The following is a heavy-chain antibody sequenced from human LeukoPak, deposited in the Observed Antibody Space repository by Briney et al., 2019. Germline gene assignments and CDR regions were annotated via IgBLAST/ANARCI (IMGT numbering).Heavy chain of an antibody. V-gene: IGHV1-69*13. CDR3: TRVLGYCSSTSCYGIGLNAFDV. CDR1: GLTFSSYA. Sequence: ASVKVSCKASGLTFSSYAITWVRQAPGQGLEWMGGIIPIFGTPNYAQKFQGRVTITADESTTTAYMELSSLRSEDTAVYYCTRVLGYCSSTSCYGIGLNAFDVWGQGTMVTVSS. J-gene: IGHJ3*01. D-gene: IGHD2-2*01. CDR2: IIPIFGTP.